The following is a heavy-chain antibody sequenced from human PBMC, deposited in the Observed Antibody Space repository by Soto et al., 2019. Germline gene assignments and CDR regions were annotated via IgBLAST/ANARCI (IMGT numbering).Heavy chain of an antibody. D-gene: IGHD2-2*01. J-gene: IGHJ6*02. CDR3: ARTAPPTTALVRDYYYGMDV. CDR2: IIPIFGTA. V-gene: IGHV1-69*13. Sequence: GASVKVSCKASGVTFSSYAISWVRQAPGQGLEWMGGIIPIFGTANYAQKFQGRVTITADESTSTAYMELSSLRSEDTAVYYCARTAPPTTALVRDYYYGMDVWGQGTTVTVSS. CDR1: GVTFSSYA.